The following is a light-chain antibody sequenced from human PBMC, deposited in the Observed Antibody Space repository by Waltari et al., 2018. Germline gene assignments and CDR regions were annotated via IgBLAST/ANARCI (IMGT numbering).Light chain of an antibody. CDR3: QQHGTLPAT. CDR1: QTVGSRS. Sequence: EIVLTQSPGTASLSPGERVTLSCRAVQTVGSRSLAWYQQKPGQAPRLVILRASRRATGFPDRFSGSGSGTEFSLTISRLEPEDFAVYYCQQHGTLPATFGQGTKVEIK. V-gene: IGKV3-20*01. CDR2: RAS. J-gene: IGKJ1*01.